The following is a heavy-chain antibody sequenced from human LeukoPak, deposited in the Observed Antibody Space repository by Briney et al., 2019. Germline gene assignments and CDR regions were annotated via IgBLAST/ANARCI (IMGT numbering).Heavy chain of an antibody. Sequence: GGSLRLSCAASGFTVSTYYMTWVRQAPGKGLECVSVIYSGGSTYYADSVKGRFTVSRDNSKNTLYLQMNSLRAEDTALYYCARGSEFLEWFRSHYYYYMDVWGKGTTVTVSS. CDR2: IYSGGST. D-gene: IGHD3-3*01. V-gene: IGHV3-53*01. CDR1: GFTVSTYY. J-gene: IGHJ6*03. CDR3: ARGSEFLEWFRSHYYYYMDV.